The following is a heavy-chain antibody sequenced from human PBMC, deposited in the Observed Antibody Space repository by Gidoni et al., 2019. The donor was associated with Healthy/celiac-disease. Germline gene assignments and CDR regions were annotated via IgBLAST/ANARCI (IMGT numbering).Heavy chain of an antibody. Sequence: EVQLVESGGGLVQPGGSLRLSCAASGFTFSSYSMNWVRQAPGKGLEWVSYISSSSSTIYYADSVKGRFTISRDNAKNSLYLQMNSLRDEDTAVYYCAVSATPGTPHYYYGMDVWGQGTTVTVSS. CDR2: ISSSSSTI. CDR3: AVSATPGTPHYYYGMDV. CDR1: GFTFSSYS. J-gene: IGHJ6*02. D-gene: IGHD2-15*01. V-gene: IGHV3-48*02.